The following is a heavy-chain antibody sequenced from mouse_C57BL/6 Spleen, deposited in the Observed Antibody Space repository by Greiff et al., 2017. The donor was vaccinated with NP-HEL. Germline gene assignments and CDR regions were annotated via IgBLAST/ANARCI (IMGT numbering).Heavy chain of an antibody. V-gene: IGHV1-63*01. CDR3: ARGGGTDYFDY. Sequence: VKLMESGAELVRPGSSVKMSCKASGYTFTNYWIGWAKQRPGHGLEWIGNIYPGGGYTNYNEKFKGKATLTADKSSSTAYMQFSSLTSEDSAIYYCARGGGTDYFDYWGQGTTLTVSS. D-gene: IGHD4-1*01. CDR1: GYTFTNYW. CDR2: IYPGGGYT. J-gene: IGHJ2*01.